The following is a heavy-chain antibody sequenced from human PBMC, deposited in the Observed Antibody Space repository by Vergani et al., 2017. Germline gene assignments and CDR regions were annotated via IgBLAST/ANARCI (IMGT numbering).Heavy chain of an antibody. J-gene: IGHJ4*02. CDR3: ARDSRRYSGYGDFGPSIAVAGAFDY. CDR2: IIPIFGTA. V-gene: IGHV1-69*01. D-gene: IGHD6-19*01. CDR1: GGTFSSYA. Sequence: VQLLESGAEVKKPGSSVKVSCKASGGTFSSYAISWVRQAPGQGLEWMGGIIPIFGTANYAQKFQGRVTITADESTSTAYMELSSLRSEDTAVYYCARDSRRYSGYGDFGPSIAVAGAFDYWGQGTLVTVSS.